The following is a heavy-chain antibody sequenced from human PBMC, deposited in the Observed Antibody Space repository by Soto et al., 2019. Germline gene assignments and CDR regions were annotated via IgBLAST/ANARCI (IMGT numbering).Heavy chain of an antibody. CDR1: GFSLSNARMG. D-gene: IGHD3-22*01. J-gene: IGHJ3*02. CDR3: ARVLIFASSCYYVFDAFDI. CDR2: IFSNDEK. Sequence: QVTLKESGPVLVKPTETLTLTCTVSGFSLSNARMGLSWIRQPPGKALEWLAHIFSNDEKSYSTSLKSMLTISKDNSKSQVVLTTNNTDPVDTATYYCARVLIFASSCYYVFDAFDIWGQGTMVTVSS. V-gene: IGHV2-26*01.